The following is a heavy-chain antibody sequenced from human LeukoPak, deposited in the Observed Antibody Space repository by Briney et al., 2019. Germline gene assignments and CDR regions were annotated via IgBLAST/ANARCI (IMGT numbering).Heavy chain of an antibody. D-gene: IGHD2-21*01. J-gene: IGHJ4*02. V-gene: IGHV3-11*04. Sequence: GGSLRLSCAASGFIFSDYYVTWLRQAPGKGLEWISYISETGTTIHYAASVKGRFTVSRDNTKNSLYLQMNSLRVEDTAVYYCARDAYFYSSDQWGRGTLVTVSS. CDR2: ISETGTTI. CDR1: GFIFSDYY. CDR3: ARDAYFYSSDQ.